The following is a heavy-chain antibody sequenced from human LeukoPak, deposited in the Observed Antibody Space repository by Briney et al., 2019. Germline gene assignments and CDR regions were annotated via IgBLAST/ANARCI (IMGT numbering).Heavy chain of an antibody. Sequence: GGSLRLSCAASGFTFSSYWMSWVRQAPGKGLEGVANIKQDGSEKYYVDSVKGRFTISRDNAKNSLYLQMNSLRAEDTAVYYCARETSAAGSCIDYWGQGTLVTVSS. J-gene: IGHJ4*02. V-gene: IGHV3-7*01. CDR1: GFTFSSYW. CDR3: ARETSAAGSCIDY. D-gene: IGHD6-13*01. CDR2: IKQDGSEK.